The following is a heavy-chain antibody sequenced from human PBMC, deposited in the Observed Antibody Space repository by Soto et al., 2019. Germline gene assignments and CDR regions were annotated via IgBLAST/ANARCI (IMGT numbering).Heavy chain of an antibody. CDR2: IYYSGST. D-gene: IGHD3-10*01. CDR3: ARKTGAKYYYYYYGMDV. J-gene: IGHJ6*02. V-gene: IGHV4-61*01. Sequence: PSETLSLTCTGSGGSVSSGSYYWSWIRQPPGKGLEWIGYIYYSGSTNYNPSLKSRVTISVDTSKNQFSLKLSSVTAADTAVYYCARKTGAKYYYYYYGMDVWGQGTTVTVSS. CDR1: GGSVSSGSYY.